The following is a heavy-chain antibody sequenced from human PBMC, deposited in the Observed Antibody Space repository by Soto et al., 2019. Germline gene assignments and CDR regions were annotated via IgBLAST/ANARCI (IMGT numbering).Heavy chain of an antibody. Sequence: PGGSLRLSCAASGFTFSSYAMSWVRQAPGKGLEWVSAISGSGGSTYYADSVKGRFTISRDNSKNTLYLQMNSLRAEDTAVYYCAKFRGRFGERYYMDVWGKGTTVTVSS. CDR3: AKFRGRFGERYYMDV. V-gene: IGHV3-23*01. J-gene: IGHJ6*03. CDR1: GFTFSSYA. D-gene: IGHD3-10*01. CDR2: ISGSGGST.